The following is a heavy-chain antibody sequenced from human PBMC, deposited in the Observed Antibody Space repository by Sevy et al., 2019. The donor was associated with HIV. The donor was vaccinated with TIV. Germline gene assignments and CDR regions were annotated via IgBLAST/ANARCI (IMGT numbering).Heavy chain of an antibody. D-gene: IGHD3-22*01. CDR1: GFTFSSYS. CDR3: ARERKMYDSSGYYFHFDY. CDR2: ISRSSSTI. Sequence: GSLRLSCAASGFTFSSYSMNWVRQAPGKGLEWVSYISRSSSTIYYADSVKGRFTISRDNAKNSLYLQMNSLRDEDTAVYYCARERKMYDSSGYYFHFDYWGQGTLVTVSS. J-gene: IGHJ4*02. V-gene: IGHV3-48*02.